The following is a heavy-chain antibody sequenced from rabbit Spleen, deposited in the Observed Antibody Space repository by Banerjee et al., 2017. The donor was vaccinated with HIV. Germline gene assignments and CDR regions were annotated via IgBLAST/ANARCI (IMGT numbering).Heavy chain of an antibody. Sequence: QEQLVESGGGLVQPEGSLTLTCTASGFDFSNYGVSWVRQAPGKGLEWIGYIDPVFGITYYANWVNGRFTISSDNAQNTVDLQMNSLTAADTATYFCAREDVGGSVSLWGQGTLVTVS. J-gene: IGHJ3*01. CDR3: AREDVGGSVSL. CDR2: IDPVFGIT. CDR1: GFDFSNYG. V-gene: IGHV1S47*01. D-gene: IGHD1-1*01.